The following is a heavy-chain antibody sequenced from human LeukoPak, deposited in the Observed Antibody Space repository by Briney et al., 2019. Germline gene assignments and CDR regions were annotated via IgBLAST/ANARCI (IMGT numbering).Heavy chain of an antibody. D-gene: IGHD3-10*01. J-gene: IGHJ2*01. Sequence: SQTLSLTCTVSGXSISSDDYYWSWIRQPPGKGLEYIGYIYYIGSTYYNPSLNSRITISLDTSKNQFSLKLNSVTATDSAVYYCARESITLVRGPRFFDLWGRGTLVTVSS. V-gene: IGHV4-30-4*01. CDR2: IYYIGST. CDR3: ARESITLVRGPRFFDL. CDR1: GXSISSDDYY.